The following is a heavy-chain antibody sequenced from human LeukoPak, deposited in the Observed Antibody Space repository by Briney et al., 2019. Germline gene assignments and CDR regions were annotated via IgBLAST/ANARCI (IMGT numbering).Heavy chain of an antibody. Sequence: GGSLRLSCAASGFTFTNAWMSWVRQAPGKGLEWVAVISYDGSNKYYADSVKGRFTISRDNSKNTLYLQMNSLRAEDTAVYYCAKDWGDIVVVVAATLPDYWGQGTLVTVSS. V-gene: IGHV3-30*18. CDR1: GFTFTNAW. CDR3: AKDWGDIVVVVAATLPDY. CDR2: ISYDGSNK. D-gene: IGHD2-15*01. J-gene: IGHJ4*02.